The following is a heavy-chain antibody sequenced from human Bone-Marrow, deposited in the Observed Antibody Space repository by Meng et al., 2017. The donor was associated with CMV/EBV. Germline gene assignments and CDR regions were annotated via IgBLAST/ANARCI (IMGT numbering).Heavy chain of an antibody. D-gene: IGHD2/OR15-2a*01. Sequence: GESLKIFCAASGFTVSSNYMSWVRQAPGKGLEWVSVIYSGGSTYYADSVKCRFTISRDNSKNKLYLQMNSLRAEDTAVYYCARWGSFLAAIDQEDAFDIGGQGTMVTVS. CDR1: GFTVSSNY. V-gene: IGHV3-53*01. CDR3: ARWGSFLAAIDQEDAFDI. J-gene: IGHJ3*02. CDR2: IYSGGST.